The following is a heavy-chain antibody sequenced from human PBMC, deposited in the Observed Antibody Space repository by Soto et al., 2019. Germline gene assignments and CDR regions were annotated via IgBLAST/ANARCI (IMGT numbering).Heavy chain of an antibody. D-gene: IGHD2-2*01. J-gene: IGHJ6*02. CDR2: IDPSDSYT. Sequence: GESLKISCKGSGYSFTSYWISWVRQMPGKGLEWMGRIDPSDSYTNYSPSFQGHVTISADKSISTAYLQWSSLKASDTAMYYCARRYCSSTSCYPGFDYYYGMDVWGQGTTVTVSS. V-gene: IGHV5-10-1*01. CDR3: ARRYCSSTSCYPGFDYYYGMDV. CDR1: GYSFTSYW.